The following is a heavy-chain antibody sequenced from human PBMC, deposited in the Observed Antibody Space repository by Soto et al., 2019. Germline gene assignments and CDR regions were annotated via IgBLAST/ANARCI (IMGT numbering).Heavy chain of an antibody. D-gene: IGHD1-1*01. V-gene: IGHV3-48*01. J-gene: IGHJ6*03. CDR1: GFTFSSYS. CDR3: ARDGSSPGYYYYYMDV. CDR2: ISSSSSTI. Sequence: GGSLRLSCAASGFTFSSYSMNWVRQAPGKGLEWVSYISSSSSTIYYADSVKGRFTISRDNAKNSLYLQMNSLRAEDTAVYYCARDGSSPGYYYYYMDVWGKGTTVTVSS.